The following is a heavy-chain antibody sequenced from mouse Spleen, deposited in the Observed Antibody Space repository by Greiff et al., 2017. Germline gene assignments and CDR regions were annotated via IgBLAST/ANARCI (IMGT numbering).Heavy chain of an antibody. Sequence: VQLKQSGPELVKPGASVKISCKASGYSFTGYYMNWVKQSPEKSLEWIGEINPSTGGTTYNQKFKAKATLTVDKSSSTAYMQLKSLTSEDSAVYYCARWATAQAFAYWGQGTLVTVSA. D-gene: IGHD3-2*02. CDR1: GYSFTGYY. J-gene: IGHJ3*01. CDR2: INPSTGGT. V-gene: IGHV1-42*01. CDR3: ARWATAQAFAY.